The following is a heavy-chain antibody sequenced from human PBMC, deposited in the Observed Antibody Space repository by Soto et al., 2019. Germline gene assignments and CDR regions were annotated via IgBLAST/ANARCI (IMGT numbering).Heavy chain of an antibody. D-gene: IGHD2-21*02. CDR1: GFIFSNYV. V-gene: IGHV3-30-3*01. CDR3: ARSYGGADCALDX. J-gene: IGHJ5*02. Sequence: EGSLRLSFAASGFIFSNYVMHWVRQAPGKGLEWVEVISYDGNSKHYADSVKVRFTISRDNSKRTLYVQMKSLRAEDTAVYYCARSYGGADCALDXWCQVALVTVSX. CDR2: ISYDGNSK.